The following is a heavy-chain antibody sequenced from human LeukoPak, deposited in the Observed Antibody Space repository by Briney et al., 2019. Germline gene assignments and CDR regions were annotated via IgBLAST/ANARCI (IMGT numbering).Heavy chain of an antibody. J-gene: IGHJ3*02. CDR2: IYYSGST. Sequence: PSQTLSLTCTVSGGSISSGGYYWSWIRQHPGKGLEWTGYIYYSGSTYYNPSLKSRVTISVDTSKNQFSLKLSSVTAADTAVYYCARDHTGAFDIWGQGTMVTVSS. D-gene: IGHD4-17*01. CDR1: GGSISSGGYY. CDR3: ARDHTGAFDI. V-gene: IGHV4-31*03.